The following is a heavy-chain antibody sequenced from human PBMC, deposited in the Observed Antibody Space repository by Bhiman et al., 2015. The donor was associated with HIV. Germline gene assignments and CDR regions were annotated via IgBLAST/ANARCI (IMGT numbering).Heavy chain of an antibody. CDR1: GFSLSNAW. CDR2: ISSSSSYI. D-gene: IGHD6-13*01. Sequence: EVQLVESGGGLVKPGGSLRLSCAAAGFSLSNAWMSWVRQAPGKGLEWVSSISSSSSYIYYADSVKGRFTISRDNAKNSLYLQVNSLRAEDTAVYYCAREFTGYSSSNFDYWGQGTLVTVSS. J-gene: IGHJ4*02. CDR3: AREFTGYSSSNFDY. V-gene: IGHV3-21*01.